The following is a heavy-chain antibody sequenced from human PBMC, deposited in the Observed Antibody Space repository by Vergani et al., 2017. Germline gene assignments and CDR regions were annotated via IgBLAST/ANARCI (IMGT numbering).Heavy chain of an antibody. D-gene: IGHD4-11*01. J-gene: IGHJ6*02. CDR3: ARETDTGTSVSYSYSAMDV. CDR2: MSSGDSI. CDR1: GFTFSDHY. V-gene: IGHV3-11*04. Sequence: QVQLVESGGGLVKPGGSLRLSCAASGFTFSDHYMSWVRQAPGKGLEWISYMSSGDSIYYADSVKGRFTVSRDNTKNTLYLQMNSLRAEDTAVYYCARETDTGTSVSYSYSAMDVWGQGTTVSVSS.